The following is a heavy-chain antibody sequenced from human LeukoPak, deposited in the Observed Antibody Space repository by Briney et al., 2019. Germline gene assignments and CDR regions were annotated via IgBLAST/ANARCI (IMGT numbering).Heavy chain of an antibody. CDR2: IYYSGST. CDR1: GGSISSYY. D-gene: IGHD5-18*01. J-gene: IGHJ4*02. V-gene: IGHV4-59*08. CDR3: ARFSGRYSYGSFDY. Sequence: PSETLSLTCTVSGGSISSYYWSWIRQPPGKGLEWIGYIYYSGSTNYNPSLKSRVTISVDTSKNQFSLKLSSVTAADTAVYYCARFSGRYSYGSFDYSGQGTLVTVSS.